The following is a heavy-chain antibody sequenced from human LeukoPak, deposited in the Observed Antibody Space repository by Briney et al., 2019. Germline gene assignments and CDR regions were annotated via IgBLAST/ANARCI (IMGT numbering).Heavy chain of an antibody. J-gene: IGHJ4*02. CDR1: GFTFSSYA. D-gene: IGHD6-19*01. Sequence: GGSLRLSCAASGFTFSSYAMTWVRQAPGKGLEWVAYIKQDGSEKYYVDSVKGRFTISRDNSKNSPYLQMNSLRAEDTAVYYCARGGWSLDYWGQGTLVTVSS. CDR2: IKQDGSEK. CDR3: ARGGWSLDY. V-gene: IGHV3-7*04.